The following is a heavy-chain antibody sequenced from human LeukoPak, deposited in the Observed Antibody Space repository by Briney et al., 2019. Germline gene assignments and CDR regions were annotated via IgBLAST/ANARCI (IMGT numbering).Heavy chain of an antibody. CDR2: ISGSGGST. V-gene: IGHV3-23*01. CDR3: AKDYGAWLGLSAFDI. CDR1: GFTFSSYA. Sequence: PGGSLRLSCAASGFTFSSYAMSWVRQAPGKGREGGSDISGSGGSTYYADSVKGRFTISRDNSKNTLYLQMNSVRAEDTVVYYCAKDYGAWLGLSAFDIWGQGTMVTVSS. D-gene: IGHD3-9*01. J-gene: IGHJ3*02.